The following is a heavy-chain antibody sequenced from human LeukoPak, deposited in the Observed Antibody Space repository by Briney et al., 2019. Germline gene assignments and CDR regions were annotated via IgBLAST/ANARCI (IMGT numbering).Heavy chain of an antibody. CDR2: IYSGGST. D-gene: IGHD4-17*01. CDR3: AVGDGDYVLGPEYFQH. CDR1: GGSISSYY. Sequence: ETLSLTCTVSGGSISSYYWSWLRQPPGKGLEWVSVIYSGGSTYYADSVKGRFTISRDNSKNTLYLQMNSLRAEDTAVYYCAVGDGDYVLGPEYFQHWGQGTLVTVSS. J-gene: IGHJ1*01. V-gene: IGHV3-66*02.